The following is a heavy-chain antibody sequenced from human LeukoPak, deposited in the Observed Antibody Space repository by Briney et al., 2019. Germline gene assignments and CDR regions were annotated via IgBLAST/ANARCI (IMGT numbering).Heavy chain of an antibody. CDR3: ARLGLGSSRDY. V-gene: IGHV4-39*01. CDR1: GGSISSSSYY. J-gene: IGHJ4*02. Sequence: SETLSLTCTVSGGSISSSSYYWGWIRQPPGKGLEWIGSIYYSGTTYYDPSLKSRVTISVDTSKNQFSLKLSSVTAADTAVYYCARLGLGSSRDYWGQGTLVTVSS. CDR2: IYYSGTT. D-gene: IGHD6-6*01.